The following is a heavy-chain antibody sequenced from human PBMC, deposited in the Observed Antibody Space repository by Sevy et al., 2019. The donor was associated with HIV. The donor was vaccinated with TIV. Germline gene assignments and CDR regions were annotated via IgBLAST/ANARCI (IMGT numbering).Heavy chain of an antibody. V-gene: IGHV4-59*03. J-gene: IGHJ5*02. CDR2: IPYSGNT. CDR1: GGSISAHY. Sequence: SETLSLTCTVSGGSISAHYWNWIRQPPGKELEWIGHIPYSGNTNYNPSLRGRVAIYVDTSKNQFSLRLSSVTAADTAVYYCVGGVDEGCFDSFSSPFDPWGQGTLVTVSS. D-gene: IGHD3-9*01. CDR3: VGGVDEGCFDSFSSPFDP.